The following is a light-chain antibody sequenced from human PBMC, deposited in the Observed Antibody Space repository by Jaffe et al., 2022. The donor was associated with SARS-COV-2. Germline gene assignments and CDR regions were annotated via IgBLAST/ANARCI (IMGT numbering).Light chain of an antibody. Sequence: QSALTQSASVSGSPGQSITFSCTGPSSDIPDLNFVSWYQQRPGKAPRLILYDVNNRPPGVSDRFTGSKSGDTVSLTISGLQTEDEADYFCSSYTYTNILVFGGGTKVTVL. CDR1: SSDIPDLNF. CDR2: DVN. CDR3: SSYTYTNILV. J-gene: IGLJ3*02. V-gene: IGLV2-14*03.